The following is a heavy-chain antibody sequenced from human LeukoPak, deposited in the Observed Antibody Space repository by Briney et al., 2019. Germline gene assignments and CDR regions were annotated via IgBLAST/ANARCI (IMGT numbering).Heavy chain of an antibody. J-gene: IGHJ4*02. CDR1: GFTFSDYY. D-gene: IGHD2-15*01. Sequence: GGSLRLSCAASGFTFSDYYMAWVRQAPGTGLEWISYIGNRESTISSPDSVNYADSVKGRFTISRDNAKNSLFLQMNNLRVDDTALYFCVGHRAEYCNGDNCYLDYWGQGSRVTVSS. CDR2: IGNRESTISSPDSV. CDR3: VGHRAEYCNGDNCYLDY. V-gene: IGHV3-11*01.